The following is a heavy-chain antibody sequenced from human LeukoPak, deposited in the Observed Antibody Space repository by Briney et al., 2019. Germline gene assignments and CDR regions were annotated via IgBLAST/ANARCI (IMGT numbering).Heavy chain of an antibody. CDR3: ARLVDQGYDFTRLFDN. V-gene: IGHV4-39*01. CDR2: IYYSGST. CDR1: GGSISSSSYY. J-gene: IGHJ4*02. Sequence: SETLSLPCTVSGGSISSSSYYWGWIRQPPGKGLEWIGSIYYSGSTYYNPSLKSRVTISVDTSKNQFSLKLSSVTAADTAVYYCARLVDQGYDFTRLFDNWGQGNLVTVSS. D-gene: IGHD3-3*01.